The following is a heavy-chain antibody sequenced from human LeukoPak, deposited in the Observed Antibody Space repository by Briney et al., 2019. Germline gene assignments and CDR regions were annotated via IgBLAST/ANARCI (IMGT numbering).Heavy chain of an antibody. V-gene: IGHV4-59*01. Sequence: PSETLSLTCTISGGSIGSYYWSWIRQPPGKGLEWIGYIYYSGSTNYNPSLKSRVTMSVDTSKNQFSLKLSSVTAADTAVYYCARHLPVAGYPYFDYWGQGALVTVSS. CDR3: ARHLPVAGYPYFDY. CDR1: GGSIGSYY. CDR2: IYYSGST. D-gene: IGHD6-19*01. J-gene: IGHJ4*02.